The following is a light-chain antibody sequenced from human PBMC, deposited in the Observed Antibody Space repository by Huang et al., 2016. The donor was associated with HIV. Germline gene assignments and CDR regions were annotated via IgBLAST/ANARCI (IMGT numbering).Light chain of an antibody. CDR1: QSVSSY. Sequence: EIVLTQSPATLSLSPGERATLSCRASQSVSSYLAWYQQKPGQAPRRLIYDASNRATGIRARFSGSGSGTDFTLTISSREPEDFAVYYCQQRSNWPPRYTFGQGTKLEIK. CDR2: DAS. J-gene: IGKJ2*01. CDR3: QQRSNWPPRYT. V-gene: IGKV3-11*01.